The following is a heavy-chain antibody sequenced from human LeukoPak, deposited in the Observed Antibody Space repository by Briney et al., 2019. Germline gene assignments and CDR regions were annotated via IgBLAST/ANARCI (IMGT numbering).Heavy chain of an antibody. D-gene: IGHD2-2*01. CDR2: ISSRSTYI. Sequence: GGSLRLSCAASGFTFSSYSMNWVRQAPGKGLEWVSSISSRSTYIYYADSVKGRFTISRDNAKNSLYLQMNSLRAEDTAFYYCASEVGPCSSASCSGDYWGQGTLVTVSS. CDR3: ASEVGPCSSASCSGDY. CDR1: GFTFSSYS. V-gene: IGHV3-21*01. J-gene: IGHJ4*02.